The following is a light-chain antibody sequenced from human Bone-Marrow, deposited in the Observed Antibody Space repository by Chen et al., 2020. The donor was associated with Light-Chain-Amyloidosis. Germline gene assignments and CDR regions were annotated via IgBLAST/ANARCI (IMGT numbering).Light chain of an antibody. CDR3: QSADSSGTYEVI. Sequence: SHELTPPPSVLVSPGQTARLTCSGDDLPTKYAYWYQQKPGQAPVLVIHRDTERPSGISERFSGSSSGTTATLTISGVQAEDEADYHCQSADSSGTYEVIFGGGTKLTVL. CDR2: RDT. J-gene: IGLJ2*01. V-gene: IGLV3-25*03. CDR1: DLPTKY.